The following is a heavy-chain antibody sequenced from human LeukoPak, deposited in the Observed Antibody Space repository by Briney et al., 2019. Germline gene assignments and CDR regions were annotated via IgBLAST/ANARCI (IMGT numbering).Heavy chain of an antibody. V-gene: IGHV3-23*01. CDR1: GFTFSSYA. J-gene: IGHJ4*02. Sequence: GGSLRLSWAASGFTFSSYAMSWVRQAPGKGLEWVSAISGSGGSTYYADSVRGRFTISRENSKNTLYLQMNSLRAEDRAVYYCAKDPQVVPAPSFDYWGPGALATVSS. CDR2: ISGSGGST. D-gene: IGHD2-2*01. CDR3: AKDPQVVPAPSFDY.